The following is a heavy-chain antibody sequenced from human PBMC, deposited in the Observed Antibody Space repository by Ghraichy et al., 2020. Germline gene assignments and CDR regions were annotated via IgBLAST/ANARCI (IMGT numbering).Heavy chain of an antibody. CDR1: GFTVSSNY. CDR2: IYSGGST. CDR3: ARTGYYDSSGYYLPLDY. V-gene: IGHV3-53*04. J-gene: IGHJ4*02. Sequence: GSLRLSCAASGFTVSSNYMSWVRQAPGKGLEWVSVIYSGGSTYYADSVKGRFTISRHNSKNTLYLQMNSLRAEDTAVYYCARTGYYDSSGYYLPLDYWGQGTLVTVSS. D-gene: IGHD3-22*01.